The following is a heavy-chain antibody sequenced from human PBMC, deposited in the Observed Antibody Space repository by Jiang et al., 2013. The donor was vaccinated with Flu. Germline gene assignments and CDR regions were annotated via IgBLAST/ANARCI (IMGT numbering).Heavy chain of an antibody. CDR3: ARDLPSPLTHYYDSSGYYFDP. D-gene: IGHD3-22*01. CDR1: GDSVSSNSAA. Sequence: SQTLSLTCAISGDSVSSNSAAWNWIRQSPSRGLEWLGRTYYRSKWYNDYAVSVKSRITINPDTSKNQFSLQLNSVAPEDTAVYYCARDLPSPLTHYYDSSGYYFDPWGQGTLVTVSS. CDR2: TYYRSKWYN. J-gene: IGHJ5*02. V-gene: IGHV6-1*01.